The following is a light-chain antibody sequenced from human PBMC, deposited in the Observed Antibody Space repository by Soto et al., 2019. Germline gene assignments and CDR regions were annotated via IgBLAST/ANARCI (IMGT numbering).Light chain of an antibody. J-gene: IGLJ2*01. CDR1: SSDVGGYKY. Sequence: QSVLTQPRSVSGSPGQSVTISCTGTSSDVGGYKYVSWYQQHPGKAPKLMIYDVSKRPSGVPDRVSGSKSGNTASLTISGLQAEDEADYYCCSYAGSYTGVFGGGTKVTVL. V-gene: IGLV2-11*01. CDR2: DVS. CDR3: CSYAGSYTGV.